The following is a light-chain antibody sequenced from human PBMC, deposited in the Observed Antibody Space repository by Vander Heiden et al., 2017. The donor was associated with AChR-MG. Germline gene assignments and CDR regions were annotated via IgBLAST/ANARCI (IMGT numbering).Light chain of an antibody. J-gene: IGLJ1*01. CDR1: DDDVGGYKY. CDR3: FSYTSRITNV. V-gene: IGLV2-14*03. Sequence: QSALTQPASVSGSPGQSVTITCTGTDDDVGGYKYVSWYQQHPGRAPKLLLYDVSSRPSGVSNRFSGSKSGKTASLTISRLQAEDEADYYCFSYTSRITNVFGTGTKVTVL. CDR2: DVS.